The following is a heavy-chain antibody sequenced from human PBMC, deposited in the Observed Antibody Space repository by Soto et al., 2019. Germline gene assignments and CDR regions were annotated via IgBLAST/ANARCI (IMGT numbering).Heavy chain of an antibody. CDR3: AKDAKTTSGWFLDS. CDR1: GFTFSSYA. Sequence: GGSLRLSCAASGFTFSSYAMTWVRQAPGKGLEWVSAITGSGVSTYHADSVKGRFTISRDNSANTLYLQMNGLSAEDTAVYYCAKDAKTTSGWFLDSWGQGTLVTVPQ. V-gene: IGHV3-23*01. D-gene: IGHD6-19*01. CDR2: ITGSGVST. J-gene: IGHJ4*02.